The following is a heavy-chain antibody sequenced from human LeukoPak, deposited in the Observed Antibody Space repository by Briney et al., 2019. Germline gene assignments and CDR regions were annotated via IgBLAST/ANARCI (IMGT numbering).Heavy chain of an antibody. V-gene: IGHV1-2*02. CDR2: INPNSGGT. CDR3: AILGYCSSTSCLQFDP. D-gene: IGHD2-2*01. J-gene: IGHJ5*02. CDR1: GYTFTGYY. Sequence: ASVKVSCKASGYTFTGYYLHWVRQPPGQELEWMGCINPNSGGTNYAQKFQGRVTMTRDTSISTAYMELSRLRSDDTAVYYCAILGYCSSTSCLQFDPWGQGTLVTVSS.